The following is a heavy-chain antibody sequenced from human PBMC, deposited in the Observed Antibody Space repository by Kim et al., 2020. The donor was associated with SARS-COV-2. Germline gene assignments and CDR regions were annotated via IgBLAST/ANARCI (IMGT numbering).Heavy chain of an antibody. CDR3: ARVSIAAADMDY. CDR2: ISSSSSYI. Sequence: GGSLRLSCAASGFTFSSYSMNWVRQAPGKGLEWVSSISSSSSYIYYADSVKGRFTISRDNAKNSLYLQMNSLRAEDTAVYYCARVSIAAADMDYWGQGTLVTVSS. D-gene: IGHD6-13*01. V-gene: IGHV3-21*01. J-gene: IGHJ4*02. CDR1: GFTFSSYS.